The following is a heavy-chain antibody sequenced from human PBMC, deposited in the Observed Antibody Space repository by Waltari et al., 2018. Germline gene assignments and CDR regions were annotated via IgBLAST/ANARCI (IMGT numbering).Heavy chain of an antibody. V-gene: IGHV4-34*01. CDR2: INHSGST. J-gene: IGHJ6*02. Sequence: QVQLQQWGAGLLNPSETLSLTCAVYGGSFSGYYWSWIRQPPGKGLEWIGEINHSGSTNYNPDLKGRVTISVDTSKNQFSLKLSSVNAADTAGYYCARDYYYYGMDVWGQGTTVTVSS. CDR3: ARDYYYYGMDV. CDR1: GGSFSGYY.